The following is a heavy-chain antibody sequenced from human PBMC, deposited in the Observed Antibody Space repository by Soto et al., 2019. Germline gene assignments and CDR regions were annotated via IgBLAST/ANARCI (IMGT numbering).Heavy chain of an antibody. Sequence: PGESLEIFFPGTGYSVSSSWIGWVRQKTGKCLEVLGNLSPSDSDVRYSAAFEGQVTISADNAINTAHFQSLHLKASDPAIYCCTKAATSPFASWGQGTRATVSS. CDR3: TKAATSPFAS. CDR1: GYSVSSSW. V-gene: IGHV5-51*01. CDR2: LSPSDSDV. D-gene: IGHD6-25*01. J-gene: IGHJ4*02.